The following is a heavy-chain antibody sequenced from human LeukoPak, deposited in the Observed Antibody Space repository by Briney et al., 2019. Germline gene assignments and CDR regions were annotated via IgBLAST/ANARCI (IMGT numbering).Heavy chain of an antibody. D-gene: IGHD4-17*01. J-gene: IGHJ4*02. Sequence: GGSLRLSCAASGFTVSSNYMGWVRQAPGKGLEWVSVIYSGGSTYYADSVKGRFTISIDNSKNTLYLQMNSLTTEDTAVYYCARGALTTASHFDDWGQGTLVTVSS. CDR1: GFTVSSNY. CDR3: ARGALTTASHFDD. CDR2: IYSGGST. V-gene: IGHV3-53*05.